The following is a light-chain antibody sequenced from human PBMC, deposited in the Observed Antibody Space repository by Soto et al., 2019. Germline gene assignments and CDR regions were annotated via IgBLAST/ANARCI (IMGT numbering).Light chain of an antibody. V-gene: IGKV1-39*01. CDR1: QSISTY. CDR2: AAS. J-gene: IGKJ2*01. Sequence: DIQMTQSPSSLSASVGDRVTITCRASQSISTYLHWYQHKPGEAPKLLIYAASSLQSGVPSRFSGSTSGTDFSLTISRLQPEDFAIYYCQQTYSTPYTFGHGTKLEIQ. CDR3: QQTYSTPYT.